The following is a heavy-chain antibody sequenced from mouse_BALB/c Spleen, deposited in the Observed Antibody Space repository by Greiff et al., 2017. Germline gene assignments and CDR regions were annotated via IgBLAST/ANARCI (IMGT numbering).Heavy chain of an antibody. CDR2: IDPENGDT. CDR1: GFNIKDYY. CDR3: NARVTTVRYAMDY. D-gene: IGHD1-1*01. Sequence: EVQLQQSGAELVRSGASVKLSCTASGFNIKDYYMHWVKQRPEQGLEWIGWIDPENGDTEYAPKFQGKATMTADTSSNTAYLQLSSLTSEDTAVYYCNARVTTVRYAMDYWGQGTSVTVSS. J-gene: IGHJ4*01. V-gene: IGHV14-4*02.